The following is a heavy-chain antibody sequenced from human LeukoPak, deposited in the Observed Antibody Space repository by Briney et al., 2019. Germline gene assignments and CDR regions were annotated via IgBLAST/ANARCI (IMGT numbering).Heavy chain of an antibody. CDR2: ISWNSGSI. CDR1: GFTFDDYA. D-gene: IGHD6-19*01. CDR3: AKAWQWLAPFDY. V-gene: IGHV3-9*01. J-gene: IGHJ4*02. Sequence: PGRSLRLSCAASGFTFDDYAMHWVRQAPGKGLEWVSGISWNSGSIGYADSVKGRFTISRDNAKNSLYLQMNSLRAEDTALYYCAKAWQWLAPFDYWGQGTLATVSS.